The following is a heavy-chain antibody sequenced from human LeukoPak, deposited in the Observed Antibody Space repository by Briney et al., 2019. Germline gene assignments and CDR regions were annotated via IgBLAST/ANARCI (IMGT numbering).Heavy chain of an antibody. Sequence: GGSLRLSCSASGFTFSSYAMHWVRQAPGKGLEYVSAISTNGGSTYYADSVKGRFTISRDNSKNTLYLQMSSLRAEDKAVYYCAKDNVAAAGRYFDYWGQGTLVTVSS. CDR1: GFTFSSYA. CDR3: AKDNVAAAGRYFDY. D-gene: IGHD6-13*01. CDR2: ISTNGGST. V-gene: IGHV3-64D*09. J-gene: IGHJ4*02.